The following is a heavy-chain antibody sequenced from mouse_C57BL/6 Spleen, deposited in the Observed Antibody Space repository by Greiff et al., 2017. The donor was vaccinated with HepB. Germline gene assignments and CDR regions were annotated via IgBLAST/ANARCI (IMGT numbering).Heavy chain of an antibody. CDR2: IHPNSGST. Sequence: QVQLKQPGAELVKPGASVKLSCKASGYTFTSYWMHWVKQRPGQGLEWIGMIHPNSGSTNYNEKFKSKATLTVDKSSSTAYMQLSSLTSEDSAVYYCARAGDGYYGYFDVWGTGTTVTVSS. CDR1: GYTFTSYW. D-gene: IGHD2-3*01. J-gene: IGHJ1*03. CDR3: ARAGDGYYGYFDV. V-gene: IGHV1-64*01.